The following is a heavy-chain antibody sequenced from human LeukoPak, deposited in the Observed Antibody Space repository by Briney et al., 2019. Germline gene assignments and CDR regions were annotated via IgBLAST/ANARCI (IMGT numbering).Heavy chain of an antibody. Sequence: GGSLRLSCAASGFTFSSYAMSWVRQAPGKGLEWVASISDSGGSTYYADSVKGRFTISRDNSKHTLYLQMNSLRADDTAVYYCAKREATSRDDWGQGTLVTVSS. CDR1: GFTFSSYA. D-gene: IGHD1-26*01. V-gene: IGHV3-23*01. CDR3: AKREATSRDD. CDR2: ISDSGGST. J-gene: IGHJ4*02.